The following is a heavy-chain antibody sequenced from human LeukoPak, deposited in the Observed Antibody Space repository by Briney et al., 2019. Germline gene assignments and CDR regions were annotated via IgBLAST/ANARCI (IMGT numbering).Heavy chain of an antibody. CDR2: IHHSGST. CDR1: GYSISSGYY. CDR3: AREFIVKGWFDP. V-gene: IGHV4-38-2*02. J-gene: IGHJ5*02. Sequence: SETLSLTCAVSGYSISSGYYWGWIRQPPGKGLEWIGSIHHSGSTYYNPSLKSRVTISVDTSKNQFSLKLSSVTAADTAVYYCAREFIVKGWFDPWGQGTLVTVSS. D-gene: IGHD2/OR15-2a*01.